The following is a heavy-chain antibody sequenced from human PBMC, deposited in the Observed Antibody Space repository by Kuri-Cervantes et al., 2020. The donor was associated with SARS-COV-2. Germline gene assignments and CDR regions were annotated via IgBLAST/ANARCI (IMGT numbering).Heavy chain of an antibody. CDR2: IYPSGST. Sequence: SETLSLTCTVSGGSISSYYWSWIRQPAGKGLEWIGRIYPSGSTNYHPSLKSRVTLSVDTSKNQFSLKLSSVTAADTAVYYCARGTHYFDSTTYWSTGWVWGQGTLVTVSS. D-gene: IGHD3-22*01. CDR1: GGSISSYY. V-gene: IGHV4-4*07. CDR3: ARGTHYFDSTTYWSTGWV. J-gene: IGHJ4*02.